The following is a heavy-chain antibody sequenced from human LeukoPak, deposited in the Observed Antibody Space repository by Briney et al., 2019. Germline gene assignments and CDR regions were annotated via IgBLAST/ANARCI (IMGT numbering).Heavy chain of an antibody. CDR3: AREPLRYCSSTSCFFDY. CDR1: GGTFSSYA. V-gene: IGHV1-69*13. Sequence: SVKVSCKASGGTFSSYAISWVRQAPGQGLEWMGGIIPIFGTTNYAQKFQGRVTITADESTSTAYMELSSLRSEDTAVYYCAREPLRYCSSTSCFFDYWGQGTLVTVSS. D-gene: IGHD2-2*01. J-gene: IGHJ4*02. CDR2: IIPIFGTT.